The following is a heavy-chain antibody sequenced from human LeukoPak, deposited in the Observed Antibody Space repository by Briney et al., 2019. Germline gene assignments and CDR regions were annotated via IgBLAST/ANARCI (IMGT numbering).Heavy chain of an antibody. J-gene: IGHJ6*02. Sequence: PSETLSLTCAVSGGSISSSNWWSWVRQPPGQGLEWIGEIYHSGSTNYNPSLKSRVTISVDKSKNQFSLKLSSVTAADTAVYYCARNYYDSSGYYFGVDYYYYYYGMDVWGQGTTVTVSS. V-gene: IGHV4-4*02. D-gene: IGHD3-22*01. CDR2: IYHSGST. CDR3: ARNYYDSSGYYFGVDYYYYYYGMDV. CDR1: GGSISSSNW.